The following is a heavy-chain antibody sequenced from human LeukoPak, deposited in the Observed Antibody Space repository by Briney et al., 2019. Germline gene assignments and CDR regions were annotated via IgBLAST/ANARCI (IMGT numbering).Heavy chain of an antibody. Sequence: SETLSLTCTVSGGSISSYYWSWIRQPPGKGLEWIGYIYYSGSTYYNPSLKSRVTISVDTSKNQFSLKLSSVTAADTAVYYCARLSGYSTGWYPNNPYYFDYWGQGTLVTVSS. CDR3: ARLSGYSTGWYPNNPYYFDY. V-gene: IGHV4-59*08. CDR1: GGSISSYY. CDR2: IYYSGST. J-gene: IGHJ4*02. D-gene: IGHD6-19*01.